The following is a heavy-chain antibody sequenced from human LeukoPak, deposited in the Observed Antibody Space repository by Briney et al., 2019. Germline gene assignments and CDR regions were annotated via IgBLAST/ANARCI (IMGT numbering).Heavy chain of an antibody. CDR1: GGSIGSGDYY. J-gene: IGHJ2*01. Sequence: SETLSLTCTVSGGSIGSGDYYWSWIRQPPGKGLEWIGYIYYTGSTNYNPSLKSRVTISVDTSKNQFSLKLSSVTAADTAVYYCARYLAAGYFDLWGRGTLVTVSS. CDR2: IYYTGST. V-gene: IGHV4-61*08. D-gene: IGHD6-25*01. CDR3: ARYLAAGYFDL.